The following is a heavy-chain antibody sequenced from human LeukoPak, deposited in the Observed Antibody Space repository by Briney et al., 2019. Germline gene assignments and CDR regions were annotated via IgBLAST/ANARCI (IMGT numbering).Heavy chain of an antibody. D-gene: IGHD3-22*01. CDR3: ARDLTYYYDSSGYWAFDP. Sequence: GGSLRLSCAASGFTFRDYYMTWIRQAPGKGLEWVSYISSSSSPIYYADSVKGRFTISRDNAKNSLYLQMNSLRADDTAVYYCARDLTYYYDSSGYWAFDPWGQGTLVTVSS. CDR1: GFTFRDYY. CDR2: ISSSSSPI. V-gene: IGHV3-11*01. J-gene: IGHJ5*02.